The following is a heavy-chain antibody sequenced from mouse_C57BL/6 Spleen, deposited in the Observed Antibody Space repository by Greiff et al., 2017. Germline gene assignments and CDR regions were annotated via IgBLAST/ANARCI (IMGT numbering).Heavy chain of an antibody. J-gene: IGHJ4*01. CDR3: ASPGSSYGYAMDY. CDR1: GYTFTSYW. V-gene: IGHV1-69*01. CDR2: IDPSDSYT. Sequence: QLQQPGAELVMPGASVKLSCKASGYTFTSYWMHWVKQRPGQGLEWIGEIDPSDSYTNYNQKFKGKSTLTVDKSSSTAYMQLSSLTSEDSAVYYCASPGSSYGYAMDYWGQGTSVTVSS. D-gene: IGHD1-1*01.